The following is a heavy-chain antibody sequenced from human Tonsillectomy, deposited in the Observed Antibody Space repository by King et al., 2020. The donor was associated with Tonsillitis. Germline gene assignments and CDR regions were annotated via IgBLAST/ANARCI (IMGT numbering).Heavy chain of an antibody. J-gene: IGHJ4*02. D-gene: IGHD5-18*01. CDR1: GFTFSSYW. V-gene: IGHV3-74*01. CDR3: ARGGRYSYGWLGY. CDR2: SNSDGSST. Sequence: VQLVESGGGLVQPGGSLRLSCAASGFTFSSYWMHWVRQVPGKGLVWVSHSNSDGSSTSYADSVKGRFTISRDNAKNTLYLQMNSLRAEDTAVYYCARGGRYSYGWLGYWGQRTLVTVPS.